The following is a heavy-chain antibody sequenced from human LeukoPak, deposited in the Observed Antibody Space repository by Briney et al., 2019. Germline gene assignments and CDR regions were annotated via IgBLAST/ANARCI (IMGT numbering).Heavy chain of an antibody. D-gene: IGHD3-3*01. CDR1: GGSINSNSFY. CDR3: ASNIRFLEWLPDS. J-gene: IGHJ4*02. V-gene: IGHV4-39*01. CDR2: LSYRGNT. Sequence: SETLSLTCTVSGGSINSNSFYWGWARQPPGKGLEWIGIGSLSYRGNTYYSPSLKSRITISVDMAKSQSSLKLASVTAADTAVYYCASNIRFLEWLPDSWGQGTLVTVSS.